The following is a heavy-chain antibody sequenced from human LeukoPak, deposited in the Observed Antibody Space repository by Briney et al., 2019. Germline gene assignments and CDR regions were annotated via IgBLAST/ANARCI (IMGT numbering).Heavy chain of an antibody. D-gene: IGHD3-10*01. Sequence: GGSLRFSCAASGFTFSSYAMSWVRQTPGKGLEWVSVISGSGDITYYADSVKGRFTISRDNSKNTLYLQMSSLRAKDTALYYCAKLGDYYGSGTYSRFDSWGQGALVTVSS. CDR1: GFTFSSYA. CDR3: AKLGDYYGSGTYSRFDS. J-gene: IGHJ4*02. V-gene: IGHV3-23*01. CDR2: ISGSGDIT.